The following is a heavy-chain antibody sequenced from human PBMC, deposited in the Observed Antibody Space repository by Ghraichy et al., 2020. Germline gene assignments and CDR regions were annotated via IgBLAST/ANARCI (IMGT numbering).Heavy chain of an antibody. CDR1: GFTFSSYW. Sequence: GGSLRLSCAASGFTFSSYWMSWVRQAPGKGLEWVANIKQDGSEKYYVDSVKGRFTISRDNAKNSLYLQMNSLRAEDTAVYYCASTYDFWSGYYTDYYYYYMDVWGKGTTVTVSS. CDR3: ASTYDFWSGYYTDYYYYYMDV. J-gene: IGHJ6*03. D-gene: IGHD3-3*01. V-gene: IGHV3-7*01. CDR2: IKQDGSEK.